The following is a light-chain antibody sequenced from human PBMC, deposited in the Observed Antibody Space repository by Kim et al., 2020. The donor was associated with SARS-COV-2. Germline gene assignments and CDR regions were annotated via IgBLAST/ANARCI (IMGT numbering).Light chain of an antibody. J-gene: IGLJ3*02. V-gene: IGLV4-69*02. CDR2: VNGDGSH. CDR1: SGHSTYT. CDR3: QTWGTGILV. Sequence: QLVLTQSPSASASLGASVKLTCTLSSGHSTYTITWHQQQPQKGPRYLMKVNGDGSHSKGDGILARFSGSTSGAEYYLTISILQSDDEADYYCQTWGTGILVFGGGTQLTVL.